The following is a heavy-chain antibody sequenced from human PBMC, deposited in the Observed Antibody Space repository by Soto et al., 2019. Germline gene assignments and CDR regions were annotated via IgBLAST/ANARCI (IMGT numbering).Heavy chain of an antibody. V-gene: IGHV5-51*01. CDR1: GYSFTSYW. CDR3: ARCARVLRTRPDLYTYYVRDV. Sequence: PGESLKISCKGSGYSFTSYWIGWVRQMPGKGLEWMGIIYPGDSDTRYSPSFQGQVTISADKSISTAYLQWSSLKASDTAMYYWARCARVLRTRPDLYTYYVRDVWGQGTTVPVPS. CDR2: IYPGDSDT. D-gene: IGHD5-12*01. J-gene: IGHJ6*02.